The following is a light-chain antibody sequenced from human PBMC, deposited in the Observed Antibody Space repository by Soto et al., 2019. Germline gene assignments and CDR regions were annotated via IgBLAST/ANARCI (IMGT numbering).Light chain of an antibody. CDR1: SSNIGAGYD. Sequence: QSVLTQPPSVSGAPGQRVTISCTGSSSNIGAGYDVHWYQQLPGTAPKLLIYGNINRPSGVPDRFSGSKSGSSASLAITGLQAEDEADYYCQSHDSSLNGLVFGGGTQLTVL. CDR3: QSHDSSLNGLV. J-gene: IGLJ2*01. CDR2: GNI. V-gene: IGLV1-40*01.